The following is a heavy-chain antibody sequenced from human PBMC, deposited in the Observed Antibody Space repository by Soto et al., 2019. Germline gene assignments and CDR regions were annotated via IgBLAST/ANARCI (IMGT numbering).Heavy chain of an antibody. CDR3: AKDLFFSSRALGY. CDR1: GFTFSNYA. D-gene: IGHD6-13*01. V-gene: IGHV3-23*01. CDR2: ISGSGDNT. J-gene: IGHJ4*02. Sequence: PGGSLRLSCAASGFTFSNYAMTWVRQAPGKGLEWVSTISGSGDNTYYADSVRGRFTISRDNSKNTLYLQMNSLRAEDTAVYYCAKDLFFSSRALGYWGQGTLVTVSS.